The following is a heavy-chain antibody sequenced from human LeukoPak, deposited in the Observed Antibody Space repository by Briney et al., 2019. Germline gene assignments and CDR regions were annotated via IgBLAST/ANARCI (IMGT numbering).Heavy chain of an antibody. CDR2: IYYSGDT. D-gene: IGHD4/OR15-4a*01. CDR3: VRGPYGASISKWFDP. Sequence: PSQTLSLTCTVSGGSISSGSYYWSWIRQPPGKGLEWIGYIYYSGDTNYNPSLKSRVTLSVDTSRNLLSLQLTSVTTADTAVYFCVRGPYGASISKWFDPWGQGTLVIVSS. V-gene: IGHV4-61*01. J-gene: IGHJ5*02. CDR1: GGSISSGSYY.